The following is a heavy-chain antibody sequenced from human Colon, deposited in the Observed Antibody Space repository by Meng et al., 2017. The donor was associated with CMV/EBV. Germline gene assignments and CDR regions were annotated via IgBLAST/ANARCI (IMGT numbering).Heavy chain of an antibody. D-gene: IGHD3-10*01. CDR1: GLTLRTCG. V-gene: IGHV3-21*01. Sequence: GESLKISCSASGLTLRTCGMRWVRQAPGKGLEWVSSISYSGSYIYYADSVKGRFTISRHNAKNSLYLQMNSLRAEDTAVYYCAREGNAMDVWGQGTTVTVSS. CDR2: ISYSGSYI. CDR3: AREGNAMDV. J-gene: IGHJ6*02.